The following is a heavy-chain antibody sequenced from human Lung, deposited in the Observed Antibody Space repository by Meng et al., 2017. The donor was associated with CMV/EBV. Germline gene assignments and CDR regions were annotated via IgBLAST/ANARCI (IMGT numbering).Heavy chain of an antibody. CDR2: IIPILHMA. CDR1: EGTFNNYA. D-gene: IGHD3-3*01. J-gene: IGHJ6*02. V-gene: IGHV1-69*10. Sequence: XVXVSXXTPEGTFNNYAVGWVRQAPGQGLEWMGGIIPILHMANYAQKFQGRVTITADRSTSTAYMELSSLRSEDTAVYYCARAFKNRRGIFGVASGGYYGMDVWGQGTTVXVSS. CDR3: ARAFKNRRGIFGVASGGYYGMDV.